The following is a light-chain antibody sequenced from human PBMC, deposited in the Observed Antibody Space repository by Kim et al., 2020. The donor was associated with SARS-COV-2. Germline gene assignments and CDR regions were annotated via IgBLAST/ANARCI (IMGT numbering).Light chain of an antibody. CDR3: QTWGPGIWV. CDR2: VNSDGSH. Sequence: LLLPPSPSASASLGASVKLTCTLTSGRGFYAITWHQQLPEKGPRYLLKVNSDGSHTKGDGIPDRFSGSSSGAGYYLTISSLQSEDEADYYCQTWGPGIWVFGGGTKLTVL. CDR1: SGRGFYA. J-gene: IGLJ3*02. V-gene: IGLV4-69*01.